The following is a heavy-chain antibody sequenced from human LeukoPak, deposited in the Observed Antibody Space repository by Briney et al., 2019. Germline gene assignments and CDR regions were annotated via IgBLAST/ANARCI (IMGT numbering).Heavy chain of an antibody. V-gene: IGHV3-30-3*01. J-gene: IGHJ4*02. CDR2: ISYDGSNK. CDR3: ARDLDTAMVTPDY. D-gene: IGHD5-18*01. CDR1: GFTFSSYA. Sequence: GGSLRLSCAASGFTFSSYAMHWVRQAPGKGLEWVAVISYDGSNKYYADSVKGRFTISRDNSKNTLYLQMNSLRAEDTVVYYCARDLDTAMVTPDYWGQGTLVTVSS.